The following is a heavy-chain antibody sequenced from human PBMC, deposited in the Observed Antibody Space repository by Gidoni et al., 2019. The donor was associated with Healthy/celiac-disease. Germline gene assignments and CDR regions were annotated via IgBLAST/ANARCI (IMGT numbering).Heavy chain of an antibody. V-gene: IGHV4-61*01. CDR2: IYYSGST. CDR1: GGSVSSGSYY. J-gene: IGHJ4*02. CDR3: ARGQAVATKVDY. D-gene: IGHD5-12*01. Sequence: QVQLQESGPGLVKPSETLSLTCTVSGGSVSSGSYYWSWIRQPPGKGLEWIGYIYYSGSTNYNPSLKSRVTISVDTSKNQFSLKLSSVTAADTAVYYCARGQAVATKVDYWGQGTLVTVSS.